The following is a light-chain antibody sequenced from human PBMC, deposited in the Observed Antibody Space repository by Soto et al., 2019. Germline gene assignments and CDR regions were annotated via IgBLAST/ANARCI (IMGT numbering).Light chain of an antibody. CDR2: DVT. J-gene: IGLJ1*01. Sequence: LTQPASVSGSPGQSITISCTGTSSDVGASNSVSWYQQHPDKAPKLMIYDVTNRPSGVSIRFSGSKSGNTASLTISGLQAEDEADYYCTSYNHIYAFGTGTRSPS. V-gene: IGLV2-14*01. CDR1: SSDVGASNS. CDR3: TSYNHIYA.